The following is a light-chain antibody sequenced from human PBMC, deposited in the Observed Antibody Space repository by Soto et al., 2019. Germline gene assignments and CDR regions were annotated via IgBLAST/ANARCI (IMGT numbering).Light chain of an antibody. CDR1: QSVSSN. V-gene: IGKV3-15*01. J-gene: IGKJ1*01. CDR3: QQYNNWPPWT. Sequence: EIVMTQSPATRSVSPGERATLSCRASQSVSSNLAWYQQKPGQAPRLLIYGASTRATGIPARFSGSGSGTEFTLTISSRQSEDFAVYYCQQYNNWPPWTFGQGTKVDIK. CDR2: GAS.